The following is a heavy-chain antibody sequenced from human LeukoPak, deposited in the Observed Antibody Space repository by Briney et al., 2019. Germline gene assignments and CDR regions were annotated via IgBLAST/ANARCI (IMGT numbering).Heavy chain of an antibody. D-gene: IGHD6-6*01. CDR3: AGKLEYSTIQH. Sequence: GGSLRLSCAASGFTFSGCGMHWVRQAPGKGLEWVAFIWYDGRDKYYADSVKGRFTISRDNAKNSLYLQMNSLRAEDTAVYYCAGKLEYSTIQHWGQGTLVTVSS. CDR1: GFTFSGCG. V-gene: IGHV3-33*03. J-gene: IGHJ1*01. CDR2: IWYDGRDK.